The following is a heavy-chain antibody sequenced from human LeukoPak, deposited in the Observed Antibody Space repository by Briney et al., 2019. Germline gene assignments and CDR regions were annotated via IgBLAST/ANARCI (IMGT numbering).Heavy chain of an antibody. CDR1: GGSISSGSYY. CDR3: ASSRWALPYYYYYYMDV. D-gene: IGHD1-26*01. V-gene: IGHV4-61*02. J-gene: IGHJ6*03. Sequence: SQTLSLTCTVSGGSISSGSYYWNWIRQPAGRGLEWIGRIYTSGSTNYNPSLKSRVTISVDTSKNQFSLKLSSVTAADTAVYYCASSRWALPYYYYYYMDVWGKGTTVTISS. CDR2: IYTSGST.